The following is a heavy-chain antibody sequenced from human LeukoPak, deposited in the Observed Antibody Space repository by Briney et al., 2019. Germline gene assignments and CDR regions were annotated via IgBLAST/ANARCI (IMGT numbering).Heavy chain of an antibody. CDR3: ARDYMAGATFQIQGPVDY. CDR2: INQDGSER. CDR1: SFTFSNYW. V-gene: IGHV3-7*01. D-gene: IGHD1-26*01. J-gene: IGHJ4*02. Sequence: GGSLRLSCAASSFTFSNYWMTWVRQAPGKGLEWVANINQDGSERYYVDPVKGRFTISRDNAKSSLYLQMNSLRAEDAAVYYCARDYMAGATFQIQGPVDYWGQGTLVTVSS.